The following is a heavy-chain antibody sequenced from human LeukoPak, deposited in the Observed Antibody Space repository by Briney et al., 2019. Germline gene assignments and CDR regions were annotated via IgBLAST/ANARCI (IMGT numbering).Heavy chain of an antibody. V-gene: IGHV3-21*01. CDR1: GFTFSTYS. D-gene: IGHD1-1*01. CDR2: IGSSSSYI. J-gene: IGHJ4*02. Sequence: GGSLRLSCAASGFTFSTYSMNWVRQAPGKGLEWVSSIGSSSSYIFYADSVKGRFTISRDNAKNSLYLQMNSLRAEDTAVYYCTRAPPPILLERPGPYDYWGQGTLVTVSS. CDR3: TRAPPPILLERPGPYDY.